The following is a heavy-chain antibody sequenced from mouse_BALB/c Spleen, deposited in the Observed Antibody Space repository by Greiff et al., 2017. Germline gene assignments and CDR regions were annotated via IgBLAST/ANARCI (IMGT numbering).Heavy chain of an antibody. Sequence: VQLKESGPGLVAPSQSLSITCTVSGFSLTSYDISWIRQPPGKGLEWLGVIWTGGGTNYNSAFMSRLSISKDNSKSQVFLKMNSLQTDDTAIYYCVRGLYGNYDYYYAMDYWGQGTSVTVSS. J-gene: IGHJ4*01. D-gene: IGHD2-1*01. CDR1: GFSLTSYD. V-gene: IGHV2-9-2*01. CDR3: VRGLYGNYDYYYAMDY. CDR2: IWTGGGT.